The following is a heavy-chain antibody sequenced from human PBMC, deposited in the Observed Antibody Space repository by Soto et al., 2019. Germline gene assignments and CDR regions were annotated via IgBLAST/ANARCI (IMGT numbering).Heavy chain of an antibody. CDR2: ISYDGSYK. CDR1: GFTFNSHT. D-gene: IGHD3-3*01. J-gene: IGHJ6*02. Sequence: PGGSLRLSCTASGFTFNSHTMHWVRQAPGEGLGWVAVISYDGSYKFYADSVTGRFTISRGNSMITLYLQMIRLTAADTAIYYCARDGLTAFGMIPPSDVDVWGQGTTVTVYS. V-gene: IGHV3-30-3*01. CDR3: ARDGLTAFGMIPPSDVDV.